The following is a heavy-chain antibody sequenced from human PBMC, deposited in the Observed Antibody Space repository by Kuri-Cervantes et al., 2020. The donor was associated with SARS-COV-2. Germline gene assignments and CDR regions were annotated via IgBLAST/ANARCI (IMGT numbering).Heavy chain of an antibody. D-gene: IGHD6-19*01. CDR1: GYSISSGYY. Sequence: SETLSLTCTVSGYSISSGYYWGWIRQPPGKGLEWIGSIYHSGSTYYNPSLKGRVTISVDTSKNQFSLKLSSVTAADTAVYYCARAAVAGHDIWGQGTMVTVSS. V-gene: IGHV4-38-2*02. CDR2: IYHSGST. CDR3: ARAAVAGHDI. J-gene: IGHJ3*02.